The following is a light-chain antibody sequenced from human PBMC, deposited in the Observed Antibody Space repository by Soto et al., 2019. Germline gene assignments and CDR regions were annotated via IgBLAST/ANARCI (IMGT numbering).Light chain of an antibody. V-gene: IGKV1-5*03. J-gene: IGKJ1*01. CDR2: KAS. CDR1: QTISSW. Sequence: DLQMTQSPSTLSVSLGDRVTITVLASQTISSWLAWYQQKPVKAPKLLIYKASTLKSGVPSRFSGSGSGTEFTLPISSLQPDDFATYYCPHYNSYSETFGQGTKVDI. CDR3: PHYNSYSET.